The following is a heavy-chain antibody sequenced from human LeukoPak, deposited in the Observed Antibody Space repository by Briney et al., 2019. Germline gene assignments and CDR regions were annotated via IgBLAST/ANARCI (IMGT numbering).Heavy chain of an antibody. J-gene: IGHJ4*02. CDR3: TRGPGYDYVWGGHRVDY. CDR2: ITSNGGST. CDR1: GFIFYSYA. D-gene: IGHD3-16*02. V-gene: IGHV3-64*01. Sequence: GGSLRLSCAGSGFIFYSYAMHWVRQAPGRGLEYVSAITSNGGSTFYANSVKGRFTISRDNSQNTLYLQMGSLRAEDMAVYYCTRGPGYDYVWGGHRVDYWGQGTLVTVSS.